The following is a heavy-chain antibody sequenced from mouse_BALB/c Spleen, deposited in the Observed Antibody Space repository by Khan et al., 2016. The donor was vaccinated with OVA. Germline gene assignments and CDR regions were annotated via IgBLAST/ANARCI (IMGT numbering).Heavy chain of an antibody. Sequence: VQLQQSGTVLARPGASVKMSCKASGYSFTSYWMHWVKQRPGQGLEWIGAIYPGNSDTSYNQKFKGKAKLTAVTSASTAYMELSSLTNEDSAVYYCTRDITTATPFAYWGQGTLVTVSA. J-gene: IGHJ3*01. D-gene: IGHD1-2*01. CDR3: TRDITTATPFAY. CDR1: GYSFTSYW. V-gene: IGHV1-5*01. CDR2: IYPGNSDT.